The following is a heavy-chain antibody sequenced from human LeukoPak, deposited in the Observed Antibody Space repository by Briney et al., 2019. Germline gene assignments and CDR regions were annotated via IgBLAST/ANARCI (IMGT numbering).Heavy chain of an antibody. D-gene: IGHD2-15*01. V-gene: IGHV4-31*03. CDR3: ARGFRYCSGGSCYPGVNWFDP. CDR1: GGSISSGGYY. J-gene: IGHJ5*02. CDR2: IYYSGST. Sequence: PSETLSLTCTVSGGSISSGGYYWSWIRQHPGKGLEWIGYIYYSGSTYYNPSLKSRVTMSIDTSENQFSLNLNSVTAADMAVYYCARGFRYCSGGSCYPGVNWFDPWGQGTLVTVSS.